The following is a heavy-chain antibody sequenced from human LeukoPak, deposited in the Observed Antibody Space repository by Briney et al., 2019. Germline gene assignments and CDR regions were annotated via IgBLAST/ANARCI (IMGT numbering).Heavy chain of an antibody. CDR3: ARAGGWHFDY. D-gene: IGHD6-19*01. CDR2: IYYTGST. CDR1: GGLHNRYH. V-gene: IGHV4-59*13. Sequence: SEPLSLTCTVSGGLHNRYHGIWTPEPPGKALKWIGYIYYTGSTNYNPSLESRVTISVDASNNHFSLKLSSVTAADTAIYYCARAGGWHFDYWGQGTLVTVSS. J-gene: IGHJ4*02.